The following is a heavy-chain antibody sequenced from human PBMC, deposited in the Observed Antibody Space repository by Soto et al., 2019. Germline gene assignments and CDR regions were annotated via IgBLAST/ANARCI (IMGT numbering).Heavy chain of an antibody. V-gene: IGHV1-69*13. J-gene: IGHJ5*02. D-gene: IGHD5-12*01. CDR1: GGTFSSYA. CDR2: IIPIFGTA. Sequence: SVKVSCKASGGTFSSYAISWVRQAPGQGLEWMGGIIPIFGTANYAQKFQGRVTITADESTSTAYMELSSLRSEDTAVYYCARVKEEMATIPWFDPWGQGTLVTASS. CDR3: ARVKEEMATIPWFDP.